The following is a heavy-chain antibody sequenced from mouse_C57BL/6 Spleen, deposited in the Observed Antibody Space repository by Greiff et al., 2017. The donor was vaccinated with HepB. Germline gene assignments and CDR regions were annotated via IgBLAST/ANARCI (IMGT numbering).Heavy chain of an antibody. Sequence: QVQLQQPGAELVKPGASVKMSCKASGYPFTSYWITWVKQRPGQGVEWIGDIYPGSGSTNYTDKFKSKATLTVDTSSSTAYMQLSSLTAEDSAVYYCARGLGRSFDDWGQGTTLTVAS. D-gene: IGHD4-1*01. J-gene: IGHJ2*01. CDR3: ARGLGRSFDD. V-gene: IGHV1-55*01. CDR2: IYPGSGST. CDR1: GYPFTSYW.